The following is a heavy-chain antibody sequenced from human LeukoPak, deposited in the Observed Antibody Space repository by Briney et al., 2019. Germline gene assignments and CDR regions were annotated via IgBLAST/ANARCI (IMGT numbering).Heavy chain of an antibody. CDR3: ARALGFGESSKVVAMGD. CDR1: GGTFSSYA. D-gene: IGHD3-10*01. CDR2: IIPILGIA. J-gene: IGHJ4*02. V-gene: IGHV1-69*04. Sequence: ASVKVSCKASGGTFSSYAISWVRQALGQGLEWMGRIIPILGIANYAQKFQGRVTITADKSTSTAYMELSSLRSEDTAVYYCARALGFGESSKVVAMGDWGQGTLVTVSS.